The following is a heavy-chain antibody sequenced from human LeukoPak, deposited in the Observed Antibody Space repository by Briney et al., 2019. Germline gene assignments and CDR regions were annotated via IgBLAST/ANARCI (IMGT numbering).Heavy chain of an antibody. CDR3: AKVDDYIPFEY. J-gene: IGHJ4*02. V-gene: IGHV3-21*04. Sequence: GGSLRLSCAASGFTFSSYSMNWVRQAPGKGLEWVSSISSSSSYIYYADPVKGRFTISRDSPKHTVYLQMNSLRAEDSAVYYCAKVDDYIPFEYWGQGTLVTVSS. CDR1: GFTFSSYS. CDR2: ISSSSSYI. D-gene: IGHD4-11*01.